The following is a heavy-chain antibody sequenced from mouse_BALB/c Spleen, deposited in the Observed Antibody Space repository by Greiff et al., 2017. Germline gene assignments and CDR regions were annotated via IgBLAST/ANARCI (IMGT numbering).Heavy chain of an antibody. V-gene: IGHV14-1*02. CDR2: IDPENGNT. CDR3: ARGGYDSYWYFDV. Sequence: VQLQQSGAELVRPGALVKLSCKASGFTITDYYMNWVKQRPEQGLEWIGWIDPENGNTIYDPKFQGKASITADTSSNTAYLQLSSLTSEDTAVYYCARGGYDSYWYFDVWGAGTTVTVSS. J-gene: IGHJ1*01. D-gene: IGHD2-2*01. CDR1: GFTITDYY.